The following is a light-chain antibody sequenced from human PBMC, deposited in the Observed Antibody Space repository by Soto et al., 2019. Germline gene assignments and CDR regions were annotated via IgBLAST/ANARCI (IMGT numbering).Light chain of an antibody. J-gene: IGKJ4*01. CDR2: GAS. Sequence: EIVLTQFPGALSLSPGERVTLSCRASQTVSNTYLAWYQQKSGQAPKFLIYGASNRATGIPDRFSGSGYGTDFTLTISRLEPEDFAVDYCQQYGALPTTFGGGTKVEIK. CDR3: QQYGALPTT. V-gene: IGKV3-20*01. CDR1: QTVSNTY.